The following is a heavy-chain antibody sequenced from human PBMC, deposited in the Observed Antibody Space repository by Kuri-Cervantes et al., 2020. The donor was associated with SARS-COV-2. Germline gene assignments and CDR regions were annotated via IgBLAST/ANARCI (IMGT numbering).Heavy chain of an antibody. CDR3: ARSAFGATYYDSWSGFDY. V-gene: IGHV4-39*01. J-gene: IGHJ4*02. Sequence: SETLSLTCSVSGGSINSGSYYWGWIRQPPGKGLECTGSIYYSGSTYYNPSLKSRVTISVDTSKNQFSLKLSSVTAADTAVYYCARSAFGATYYDSWSGFDYWGQGTLVTVSS. CDR2: IYYSGST. D-gene: IGHD3-3*01. CDR1: GGSINSGSYY.